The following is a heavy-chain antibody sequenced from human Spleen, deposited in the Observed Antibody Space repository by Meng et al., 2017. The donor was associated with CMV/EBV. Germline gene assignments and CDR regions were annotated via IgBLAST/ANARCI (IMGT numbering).Heavy chain of an antibody. CDR1: GFTFSSYA. V-gene: IGHV3-30-3*01. CDR2: ISYDGSNK. Sequence: QVQLVESGGGVVQAGGSLWLSCAASGFTFSSYAMHWVRQAPGKGLEWVAVISYDGSNKYYADSVKGRFTISRDNSKNTLYLQMNSLRAEDTAVYYCARGGDGYNNFDYWGQGTLVTVSS. CDR3: ARGGDGYNNFDY. D-gene: IGHD5-24*01. J-gene: IGHJ4*02.